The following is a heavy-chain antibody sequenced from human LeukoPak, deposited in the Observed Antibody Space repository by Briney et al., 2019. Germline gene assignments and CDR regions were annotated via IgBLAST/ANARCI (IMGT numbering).Heavy chain of an antibody. V-gene: IGHV3-7*03. CDR3: ARGGGLDV. CDR2: INHNGNVN. D-gene: IGHD3-16*01. Sequence: GGSLRLSCAASGFTLSNYGMSWVRQAPGKGLEWVASINHNGNVNYYVDSVKGRFTISRDNAKNSLYLQMSNLRAEDTAVYFCARGGGLDVWGQGATVTVSS. CDR1: GFTLSNYG. J-gene: IGHJ6*02.